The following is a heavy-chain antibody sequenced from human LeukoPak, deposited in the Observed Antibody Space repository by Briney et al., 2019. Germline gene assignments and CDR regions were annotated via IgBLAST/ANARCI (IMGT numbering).Heavy chain of an antibody. CDR2: IREDGGKQ. D-gene: IGHD2-2*01. CDR1: GFNFDNFW. J-gene: IGHJ4*02. CDR3: ARETDSTLFDY. Sequence: PGGSLRLSCAASGFNFDNFWMSWVRQAPGKGLEWVANIREDGGKQNYVDSVKGRLTISRDNAKNSLYLRMNSLRAEDTAVYYCARETDSTLFDYWGQGTLVTVSS. V-gene: IGHV3-7*01.